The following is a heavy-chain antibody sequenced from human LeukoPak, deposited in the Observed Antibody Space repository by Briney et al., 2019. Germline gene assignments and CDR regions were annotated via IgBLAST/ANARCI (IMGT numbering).Heavy chain of an antibody. V-gene: IGHV4-59*01. CDR3: ARGGYYGSGNDFRFDP. D-gene: IGHD3-10*01. J-gene: IGHJ5*02. Sequence: PSETLSLTCTVSGGSISSYYWSWIRQPPGKGLEWIGYIYYSGSTNYKPSLESRVTISVDTSKNQFSLKLSSVTAADTAVYYCARGGYYGSGNDFRFDPWGQGTLVTVSS. CDR2: IYYSGST. CDR1: GGSISSYY.